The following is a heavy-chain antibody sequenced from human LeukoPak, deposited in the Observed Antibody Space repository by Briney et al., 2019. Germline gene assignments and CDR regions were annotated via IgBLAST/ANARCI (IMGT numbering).Heavy chain of an antibody. D-gene: IGHD5-18*01. V-gene: IGHV4-34*01. Sequence: PSETLSLTCAVYGGSFSGYYWSWIRQPPGKGLEWIGEINHSGSTNYNPSLKSRVTISVDTSKNQFSLKLSSVTAADTAVYYCARGLYSYGYRDYWGQGTLVTVSS. CDR3: ARGLYSYGYRDY. J-gene: IGHJ4*02. CDR1: GGSFSGYY. CDR2: INHSGST.